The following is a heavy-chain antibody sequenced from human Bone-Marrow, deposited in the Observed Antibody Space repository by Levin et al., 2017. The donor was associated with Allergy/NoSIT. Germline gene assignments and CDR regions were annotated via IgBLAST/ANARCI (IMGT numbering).Heavy chain of an antibody. D-gene: IGHD6-19*01. CDR1: GFTLSTYS. J-gene: IGHJ6*02. CDR2: FSSSGSYI. V-gene: IGHV3-21*01. Sequence: GGSLRLSCVASGFTLSTYSMNWVRQAPGKGLEWVSSFSSSGSYISYADSVKGRFTFSRDNSKNSVYLQMNSLRAEDTAMHYCARVAVAGNNYYYGMDVWGQGTTVTVSS. CDR3: ARVAVAGNNYYYGMDV.